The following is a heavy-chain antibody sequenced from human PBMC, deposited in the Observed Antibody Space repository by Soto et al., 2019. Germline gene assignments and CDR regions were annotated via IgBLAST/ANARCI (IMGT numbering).Heavy chain of an antibody. J-gene: IGHJ6*02. CDR3: ARTGRPLAYCGGDCYSRGYYYYGMDV. CDR2: INSDGSST. Sequence: GGSLRLSCAASGFTFSSYWMHWVRQAPGKGLVWVSRINSDGSSTSYADSVKGRFTISRDNAKNTLYLQMNSLRAEDTAVYYCARTGRPLAYCGGDCYSRGYYYYGMDVWGQGTTVTVSS. V-gene: IGHV3-74*01. CDR1: GFTFSSYW. D-gene: IGHD2-21*02.